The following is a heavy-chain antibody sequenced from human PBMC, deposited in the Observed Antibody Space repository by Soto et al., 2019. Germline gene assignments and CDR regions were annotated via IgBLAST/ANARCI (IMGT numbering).Heavy chain of an antibody. D-gene: IGHD3-10*01. CDR1: GYTFSNYD. CDR2: VNPNNGDT. CDR3: ANVSSKGSAIDFDY. V-gene: IGHV1-8*01. J-gene: IGHJ4*02. Sequence: QVQLVQSGAELKKPGASVKVSCKASGYTFSNYDMNWVRQATGQGPEWIGWVNPNNGDTGYAQKFQGRVTLTTDISTTTAYMELTSLRSEDTAIYYCANVSSKGSAIDFDYWGQGTLITVSS.